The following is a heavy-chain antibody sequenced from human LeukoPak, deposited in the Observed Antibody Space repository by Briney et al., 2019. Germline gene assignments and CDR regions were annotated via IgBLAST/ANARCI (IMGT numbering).Heavy chain of an antibody. CDR1: GYTFTSYD. J-gene: IGHJ4*02. Sequence: ASVKVSCKASGYTFTSYDINWVRQATGQGLEWMGWMNPNSGNTGYAQKFQGRVTMTRDTSISTAYMELRRVRSEDTAVYYCARDHAFNCGQGTLIVVSS. CDR3: ARDHAFN. V-gene: IGHV1-8*01. D-gene: IGHD3-16*01. CDR2: MNPNSGNT.